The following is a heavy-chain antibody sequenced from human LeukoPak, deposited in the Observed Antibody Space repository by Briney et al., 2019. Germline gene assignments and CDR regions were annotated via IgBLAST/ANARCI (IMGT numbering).Heavy chain of an antibody. CDR2: IIDDGSST. CDR1: RFTFNRNV. D-gene: IGHD6-19*01. Sequence: PGGSLRLSCAASRFTFNRNVMSWVRQAPGKGLEWVSAIIDDGSSTYYADSVKGRFSISRDNSKNTVYLQMNSLRAEDTAIYYCAKPHDSGWWMFDYWGQGTLVTVSS. V-gene: IGHV3-23*01. CDR3: AKPHDSGWWMFDY. J-gene: IGHJ4*02.